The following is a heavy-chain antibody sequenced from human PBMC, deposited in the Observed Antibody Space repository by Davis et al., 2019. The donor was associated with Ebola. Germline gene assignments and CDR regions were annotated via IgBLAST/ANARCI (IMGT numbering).Heavy chain of an antibody. CDR3: VSSDY. CDR2: ISSSSSYI. CDR1: GFTFSESW. J-gene: IGHJ4*02. V-gene: IGHV3-21*01. Sequence: PGGSLRLSCAASGFTFSESWMAWVRQAPGKGLEWVSSISSSSSYIYYADSVKGRFTISRDNAKNSLYLQMDSLTAEDTAVYYCVSSDYWGQGTLVTVSS.